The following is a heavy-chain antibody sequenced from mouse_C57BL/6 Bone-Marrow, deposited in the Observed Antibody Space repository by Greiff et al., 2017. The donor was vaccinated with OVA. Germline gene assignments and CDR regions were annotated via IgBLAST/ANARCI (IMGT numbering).Heavy chain of an antibody. V-gene: IGHV1-81*01. CDR3: ARRGWLGGDYFDY. CDR2: IYPRSGNT. Sequence: ESGAELARPGASVKLSCKASGYTFTSYGISWVKQRTGQGLEWIGEIYPRSGNTYYNEKFKGKATLTADKSSSTAYMELRSLTSEDSAVYFCARRGWLGGDYFDYWGQGTTLTVSS. J-gene: IGHJ2*01. D-gene: IGHD1-1*02. CDR1: GYTFTSYG.